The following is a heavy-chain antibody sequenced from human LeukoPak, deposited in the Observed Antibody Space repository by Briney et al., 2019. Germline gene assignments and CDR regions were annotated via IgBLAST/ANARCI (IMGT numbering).Heavy chain of an antibody. CDR3: ARQIWSSSSSFDY. Sequence: PSETLSLTCTVSGGSIRSSYYYWGWIRQPPGKGLEWIGSIYDSGSTYYNPSLKSRVTISVDTSKNQFSLKLNSVTAADTAVYYCARQIWSSSSSFDYWGQGTLVTVSS. J-gene: IGHJ4*02. CDR1: GGSIRSSYYY. V-gene: IGHV4-39*01. CDR2: IYDSGST. D-gene: IGHD6-6*01.